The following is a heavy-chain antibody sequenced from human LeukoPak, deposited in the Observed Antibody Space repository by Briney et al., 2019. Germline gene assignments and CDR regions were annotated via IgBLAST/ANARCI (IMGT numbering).Heavy chain of an antibody. J-gene: IGHJ6*03. D-gene: IGHD3-10*01. CDR2: INHSGST. CDR3: ARRVGRYFGERAYYYNYMDV. V-gene: IGHV4-34*01. CDR1: GGSLSGYY. Sequence: SETLSLTCAVYGGSLSGYYWSWIRQPPGKGVEWIGEINHSGSTKNNPPLKSRVTISVDTSKNQFSLKLSSVTAADTAVYYCARRVGRYFGERAYYYNYMDVWGKGTTVTISS.